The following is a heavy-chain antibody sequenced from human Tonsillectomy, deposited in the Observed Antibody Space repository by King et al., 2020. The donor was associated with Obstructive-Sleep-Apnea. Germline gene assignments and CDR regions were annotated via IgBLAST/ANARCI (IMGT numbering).Heavy chain of an antibody. CDR3: TTIWFGELYLNVVLSC. V-gene: IGHV3-15*01. D-gene: IGHD3-10*01. CDR2: IKSKTDGGTT. CDR1: GFTFSNAW. Sequence: EVQLVESGGGLVKPGGSLRLSCAASGFTFSNAWMSWVRQAPGKGLEWVGRIKSKTDGGTTDYAAPVKGRFTISRDDSKNTLYLQMNSLKTEDTAVYYCTTIWFGELYLNVVLSCWGQGTLVTVSS. J-gene: IGHJ4*02.